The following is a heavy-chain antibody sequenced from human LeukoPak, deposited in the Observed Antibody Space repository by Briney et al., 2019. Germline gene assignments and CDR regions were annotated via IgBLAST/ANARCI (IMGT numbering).Heavy chain of an antibody. CDR2: IRYSGST. CDR3: ARDYGGKFDY. J-gene: IGHJ4*02. V-gene: IGHV4-59*02. D-gene: IGHD4-23*01. Sequence: SETLSLTCTVSGGSVNGFYWSWIRQTPGKGLEWIGYIRYSGSTNYNPSLKSRVSISVDTSKNQFSLKLSSLTAADTAVYYCARDYGGKFDYWGQGTLVTVSS. CDR1: GGSVNGFY.